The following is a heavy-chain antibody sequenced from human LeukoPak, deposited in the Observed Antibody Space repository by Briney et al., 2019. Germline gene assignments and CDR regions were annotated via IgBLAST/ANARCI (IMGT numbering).Heavy chain of an antibody. J-gene: IGHJ4*02. Sequence: GGSLRLSCAASGFTFSSYGMHWVRQAPGKGLEWVAVIWYDGSNKYYADSVKGRFTISRDNSKNTLYLQMNSLRAEDTAVYYCAKPLVGATAGYPNYWGQGTLVTVSS. D-gene: IGHD1-26*01. CDR3: AKPLVGATAGYPNY. CDR1: GFTFSSYG. CDR2: IWYDGSNK. V-gene: IGHV3-33*06.